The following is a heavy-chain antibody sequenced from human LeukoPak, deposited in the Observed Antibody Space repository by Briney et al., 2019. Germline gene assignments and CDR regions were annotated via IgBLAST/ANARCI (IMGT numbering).Heavy chain of an antibody. Sequence: SETLSLTCTVSGYSISSGYYWGWIRQPPGKGLEWIGSIYHSGSTYYNPSLKSRVTISVDTSKNQFSLKLSSVTAADTAVYYCARVLYYYDSSGYLNWFDPWGQGTLATVSS. J-gene: IGHJ5*02. CDR2: IYHSGST. D-gene: IGHD3-22*01. V-gene: IGHV4-38-2*02. CDR3: ARVLYYYDSSGYLNWFDP. CDR1: GYSISSGYY.